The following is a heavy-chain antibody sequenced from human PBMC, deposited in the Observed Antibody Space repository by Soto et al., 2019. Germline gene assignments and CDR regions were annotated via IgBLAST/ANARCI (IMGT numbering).Heavy chain of an antibody. Sequence: ASVKVSCKVSGYTLTELSMHWVRQAPGQGLEWMGGFDPEDGETIYAQKFQGRVTMTEDTSTDTAYMELSSLRSDDTAVYYCATCLYCSNKNWFERWGQGTLVTLAS. V-gene: IGHV1-24*01. CDR3: ATCLYCSNKNWFER. CDR1: GYTLTELS. CDR2: FDPEDGET. J-gene: IGHJ5*02. D-gene: IGHD2-2*01.